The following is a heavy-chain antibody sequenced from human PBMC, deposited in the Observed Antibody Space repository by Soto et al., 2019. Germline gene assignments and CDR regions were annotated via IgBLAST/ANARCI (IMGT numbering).Heavy chain of an antibody. D-gene: IGHD3-9*01. J-gene: IGHJ4*02. Sequence: SETLSLTCTVSGGSISSSSYYWGWIRQPPGKGLEWIGSIYDSGSTYYNPSLKSRVTISVDTFKNQFSLKLSSVTAADTAVYYCARHYLVGVADVLRYFDWSPLDYFDYWGQGTLVTVSS. V-gene: IGHV4-39*01. CDR3: ARHYLVGVADVLRYFDWSPLDYFDY. CDR2: IYDSGST. CDR1: GGSISSSSYY.